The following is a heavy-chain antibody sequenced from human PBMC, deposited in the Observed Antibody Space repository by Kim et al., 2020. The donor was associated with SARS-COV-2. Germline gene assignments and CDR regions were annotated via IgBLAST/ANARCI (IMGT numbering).Heavy chain of an antibody. J-gene: IGHJ4*02. V-gene: IGHV3-74*01. Sequence: TRYADSVKGRFTNSRDNAKNTLWMQMNSLRVEDTAVYYCTRVGKAAAGMGRGQGTLVTVSS. CDR2: T. D-gene: IGHD6-13*01. CDR3: TRVGKAAAGMG.